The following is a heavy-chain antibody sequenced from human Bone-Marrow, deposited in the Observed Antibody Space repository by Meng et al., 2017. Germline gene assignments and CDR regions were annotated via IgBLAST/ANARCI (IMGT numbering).Heavy chain of an antibody. D-gene: IGHD6-13*01. J-gene: IGHJ4*02. CDR2: ISGSGGST. Sequence: GGSLRLSCAASGFTFSGYAMSWVRQAPGKGLEWVSAISGSGGSTYYADSVKGRFTISRDNSKNTLYLQMNSLRAEDTAVYYCAKLKYSSSWYGPDDYWGQGTLVTVSS. CDR1: GFTFSGYA. CDR3: AKLKYSSSWYGPDDY. V-gene: IGHV3-23*01.